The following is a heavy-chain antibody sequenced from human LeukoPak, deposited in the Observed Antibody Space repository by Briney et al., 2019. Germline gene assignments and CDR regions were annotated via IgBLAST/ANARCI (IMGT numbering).Heavy chain of an antibody. CDR2: IKQDGSEK. V-gene: IGHV3-7*03. CDR1: GFTFTTYS. CDR3: ARGHAYYDSSGYLADY. J-gene: IGHJ4*02. Sequence: GGSLRLSCEASGFTFTTYSMTWVRQAPGKGLEWVANIKQDGSEKYHVDSVKGRFTISRDNAKNSLYLQMNSLRVEDTAVYYCARGHAYYDSSGYLADYWGQGTLVTVSS. D-gene: IGHD3-22*01.